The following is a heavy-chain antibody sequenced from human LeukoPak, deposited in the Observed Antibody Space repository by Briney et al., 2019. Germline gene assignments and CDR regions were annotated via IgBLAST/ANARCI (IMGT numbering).Heavy chain of an antibody. CDR1: GGSISSGGYS. J-gene: IGHJ4*02. D-gene: IGHD3-3*01. V-gene: IGHV4-30-2*01. CDR2: IYHSGST. Sequence: SETLSLTCAVSGGSISSGGYSWSWIRQPPGKGLEWIGYIYHSGSTYYNPSLKSRVTISVDRSKNQFSLKLSSVTAADTAVYYCARADDFWSGLFDYWGQGTLVTVSS. CDR3: ARADDFWSGLFDY.